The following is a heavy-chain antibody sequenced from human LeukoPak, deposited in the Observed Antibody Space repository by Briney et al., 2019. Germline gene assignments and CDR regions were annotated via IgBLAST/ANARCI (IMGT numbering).Heavy chain of an antibody. CDR1: GFTFSSHW. CDR2: INNDGSTT. Sequence: PGGSLRLSCAASGFTFSSHWMHWVRQAPGKGLVWVSCINNDGSTTRYADSVKGRFTISRDNAKNTLYLQVNSLRAEDTAVYYCARPIISCSSTSRFAYAFDIWGQGTMVTVSS. CDR3: ARPIISCSSTSRFAYAFDI. D-gene: IGHD2-2*01. J-gene: IGHJ3*02. V-gene: IGHV3-74*01.